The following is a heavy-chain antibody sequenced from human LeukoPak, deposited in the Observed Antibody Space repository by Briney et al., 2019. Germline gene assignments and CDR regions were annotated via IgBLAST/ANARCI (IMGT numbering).Heavy chain of an antibody. CDR3: AAGTTMIVVVTDL. CDR1: GFTFTSSA. D-gene: IGHD3-22*01. Sequence: SVKVSCKASGFTFTSSAVQWVRQARGQRLEWIGWIVVGSGNTNYAQKFQERVTITRDMSTSTAYMELSSLRSEDTAVYYCAAGTTMIVVVTDLWGQGTLVTVSS. V-gene: IGHV1-58*01. CDR2: IVVGSGNT. J-gene: IGHJ5*02.